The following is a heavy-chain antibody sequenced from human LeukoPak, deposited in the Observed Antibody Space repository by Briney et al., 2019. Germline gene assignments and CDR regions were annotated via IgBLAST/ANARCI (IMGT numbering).Heavy chain of an antibody. CDR2: ISYDGSYK. D-gene: IGHD3-16*01. V-gene: IGHV3-30*04. CDR1: EFTFSSYS. J-gene: IGHJ6*02. Sequence: GGSLRLSCAASEFTFSSYSMHWVRQAPGKGLEWVALISYDGSYKAYADSVKGRFSLSRDNSKNTLYLQMNSLRAEDTAVYYCARLGGGDEHVSNSAIYGMDVWGPGTTVTVSS. CDR3: ARLGGGDEHVSNSAIYGMDV.